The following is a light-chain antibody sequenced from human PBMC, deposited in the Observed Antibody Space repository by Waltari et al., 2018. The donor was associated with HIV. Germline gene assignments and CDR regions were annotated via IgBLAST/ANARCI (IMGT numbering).Light chain of an antibody. J-gene: IGLJ2*01. CDR1: SCDVGSYNL. CDR2: EGS. V-gene: IGLV2-23*03. Sequence: QSALTQPASVSGSPGQSITISCTGTSCDVGSYNLVSLYQQHPGKAPKLMIYEGSKRPSGVSNRFSGSKSGNTASLTISGLQAEDEADYYCCSYAGSSTFHVVFGGGTKLTVL. CDR3: CSYAGSSTFHVV.